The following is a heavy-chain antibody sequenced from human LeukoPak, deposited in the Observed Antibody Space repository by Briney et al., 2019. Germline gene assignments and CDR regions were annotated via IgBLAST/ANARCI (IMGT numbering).Heavy chain of an antibody. D-gene: IGHD4-11*01. CDR1: GGSISSYY. CDR3: ASSAVNYYYYMDV. Sequence: SETLSLTCTVSGGSISSYYWSWIRQPPGKGLEWIGYIYYSGSTNYNPSLKSRVTISVDTSKNQFSLKLSSVTAADTAVYYCASSAVNYYYYMDVWGKGTTVTVSS. CDR2: IYYSGST. J-gene: IGHJ6*03. V-gene: IGHV4-59*12.